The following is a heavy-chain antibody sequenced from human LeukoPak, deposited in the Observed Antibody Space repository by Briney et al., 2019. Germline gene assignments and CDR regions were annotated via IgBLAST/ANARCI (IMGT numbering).Heavy chain of an antibody. CDR1: GYTFTSYG. CDR2: ISAYNGNT. D-gene: IGHD3-16*01. J-gene: IGHJ6*03. V-gene: IGHV1-18*01. Sequence: GASVKVSCKASGYTFTSYGISWVRQAPGQGLEWMGWISAYNGNTNYAQKLQGRVTMTTDTSTSTAYMELRSLRSEDTAVYYCARGGFSDYVWGRHYYMDVWGKGTTVTVSS. CDR3: ARGGFSDYVWGRHYYMDV.